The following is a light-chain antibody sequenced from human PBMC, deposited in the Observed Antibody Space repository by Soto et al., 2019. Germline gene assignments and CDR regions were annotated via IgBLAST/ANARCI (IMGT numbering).Light chain of an antibody. CDR1: DNIGPW. V-gene: IGKV1-5*03. CDR2: KAS. CDR3: HHYHSYSRT. J-gene: IGKJ1*01. Sequence: DIQMTQSPSTLSASIGDRVAITCRASDNIGPWVAWYQQKAGKAPKLLIYKASTLETGAPSRFAGSGSGTTFTLTITRLQPDDFETYYCHHYHSYSRTFGQGTKVDIK.